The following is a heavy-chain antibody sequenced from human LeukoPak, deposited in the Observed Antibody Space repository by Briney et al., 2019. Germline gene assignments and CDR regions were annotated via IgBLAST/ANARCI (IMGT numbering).Heavy chain of an antibody. CDR1: GYTFTSYD. V-gene: IGHV1-8*01. CDR3: ARDYTRAAAVPYGVDV. CDR2: MNPNSGNT. J-gene: IGHJ6*02. D-gene: IGHD6-13*01. Sequence: ASVKVSCKASGYTFTSYDINWVRQATGQGLEWMGWMNPNSGNTGYAQKFQGRVTMTRDTSISTAYMELSRLRSDDTAVYYCARDYTRAAAVPYGVDVWGQGTTVTVSS.